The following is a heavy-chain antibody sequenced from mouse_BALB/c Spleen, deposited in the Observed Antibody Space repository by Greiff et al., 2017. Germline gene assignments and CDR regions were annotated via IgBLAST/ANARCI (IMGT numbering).Heavy chain of an antibody. CDR3: AITTVVAPYYFDY. Sequence: QVQLQQPGAELVMPGASVKMSCKASGYTFTDYWMHWVKQRPGQGLEWIGAIDTSDSYTSYNQKFKGKATLTVDESSSTAYMQLSSLTSEDSAVYYCAITTVVAPYYFDYWGQGTTRTVAS. V-gene: IGHV1-69*01. CDR1: GYTFTDYW. CDR2: IDTSDSYT. D-gene: IGHD1-1*01. J-gene: IGHJ2*01.